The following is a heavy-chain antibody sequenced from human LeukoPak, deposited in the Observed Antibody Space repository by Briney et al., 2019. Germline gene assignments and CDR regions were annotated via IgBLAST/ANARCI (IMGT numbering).Heavy chain of an antibody. Sequence: ASVKVSCKASGYTFTSYGISWVRQAPGQGLEWMGWISAYNGNTNYAQKLQGRVTMTTDTSTSTAYMELSSLRSEDTAVYYCARYITGTTLPGNWFDPWGQGTLVTVSS. CDR1: GYTFTSYG. CDR3: ARYITGTTLPGNWFDP. D-gene: IGHD1-20*01. CDR2: ISAYNGNT. J-gene: IGHJ5*02. V-gene: IGHV1-18*01.